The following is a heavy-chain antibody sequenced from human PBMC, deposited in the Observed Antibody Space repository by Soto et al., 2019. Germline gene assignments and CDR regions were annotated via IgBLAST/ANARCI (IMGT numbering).Heavy chain of an antibody. Sequence: PGGSLRLSCAASGFTFSNAWMSWVRQAPGKGLEWVGRIKSKTDGGTADYAAPVKGRFTISRDDSKNTLYLQMNSLKTEDTAVYYCTTGLGPDFWSGYYNLAYDYYYSSGMDVWGQGPTVTVSS. D-gene: IGHD3-3*01. CDR1: GFTFSNAW. CDR2: IKSKTDGGTA. CDR3: TTGLGPDFWSGYYNLAYDYYYSSGMDV. J-gene: IGHJ6*02. V-gene: IGHV3-15*01.